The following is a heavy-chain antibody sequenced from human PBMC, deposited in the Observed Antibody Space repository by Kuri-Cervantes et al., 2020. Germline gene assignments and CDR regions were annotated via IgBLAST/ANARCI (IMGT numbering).Heavy chain of an antibody. Sequence: GESLKISCAASGFTFSSYSMNWVRQAPGKGLEWVSYISSSSSTIYYADSVKGRFTISRDNAKNSLYLQMNSLRAEDTAVYYCARVLEVVPAAILDPDAFDIWGQGTMVTVSS. CDR1: GFTFSSYS. CDR3: ARVLEVVPAAILDPDAFDI. D-gene: IGHD2-2*02. J-gene: IGHJ3*02. V-gene: IGHV3-48*01. CDR2: ISSSSSTI.